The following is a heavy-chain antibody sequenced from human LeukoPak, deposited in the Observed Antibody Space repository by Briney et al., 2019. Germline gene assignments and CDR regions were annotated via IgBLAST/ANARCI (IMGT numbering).Heavy chain of an antibody. CDR1: GYSFTSYW. D-gene: IGHD3-22*01. V-gene: IGHV5-51*01. Sequence: GESLKVSCNGSGYSFTSYWIGWVRQMTGKGLEWIGIRYTCYSDTRYRPSFQGEVTISADKSISTAYLQWSSLKASDSAMYYCARKDDGSGFDYWGQGTLVSVSS. CDR2: RYTCYSDT. CDR3: ARKDDGSGFDY. J-gene: IGHJ4*02.